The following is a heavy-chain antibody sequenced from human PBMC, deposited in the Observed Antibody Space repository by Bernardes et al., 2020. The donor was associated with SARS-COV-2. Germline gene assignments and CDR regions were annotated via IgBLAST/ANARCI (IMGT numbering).Heavy chain of an antibody. V-gene: IGHV3-33*01. CDR1: GFTFRDYT. D-gene: IGHD4-17*01. CDR2: IWHDGSRE. Sequence: GGSLRLSCAASGFTFRDYTMHWVRQAPGKGLEWVAVIWHDGSREYYVDSVKGRFAISRDNSNNTLYLQMNNLGVEDTALYRCATEDGEWLESWGQGTLVTVSS. CDR3: ATEDGEWLES. J-gene: IGHJ5*01.